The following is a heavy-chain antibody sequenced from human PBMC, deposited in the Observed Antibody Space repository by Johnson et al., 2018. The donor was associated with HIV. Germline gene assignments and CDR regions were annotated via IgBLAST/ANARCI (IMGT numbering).Heavy chain of an antibody. CDR2: LFSGGTT. CDR1: GFTVSSYY. J-gene: IGHJ3*02. Sequence: VQLVESGGGLVQPGGSLRLSCAASGFTVSSYYMSWVRQAPGKGLEWVSVLFSGGTTYYADSVKGRFTISRDNSKNTLYLQMNSLRAEDTAVYYCASEYSYGSHDAFDIWGQGTMVTVSS. D-gene: IGHD5-18*01. CDR3: ASEYSYGSHDAFDI. V-gene: IGHV3-66*01.